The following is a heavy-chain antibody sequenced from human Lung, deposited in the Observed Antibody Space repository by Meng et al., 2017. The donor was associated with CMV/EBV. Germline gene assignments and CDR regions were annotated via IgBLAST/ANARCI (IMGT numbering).Heavy chain of an antibody. CDR1: FHSYG. V-gene: IGHV1-18*01. D-gene: IGHD2-21*01. J-gene: IGHJ5*02. CDR2: ISSYNSNT. CDR3: ATIAYCGGDCYQIHPLYDH. Sequence: FHSYGITWVRQAPGQGLEWVGWISSYNSNTNYAQKFQGRVTLTTDTSTSIAYMELRSLRFDDTAVYYCATIAYCGGDCYQIHPLYDHWGQGTLVTVSS.